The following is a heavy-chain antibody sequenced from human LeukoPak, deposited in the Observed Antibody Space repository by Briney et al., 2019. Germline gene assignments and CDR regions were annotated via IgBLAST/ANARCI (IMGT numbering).Heavy chain of an antibody. CDR1: GYTFTKYF. CDR2: INPPVGST. Sequence: GASVTVSYKASGYTFTKYFMHWLRQAPGQGLEWIGLINPPVGSTSYAQKFQGRVTMTRDTSTSTFYMDLSSLRSEDTAVYYGARRFAEQWLDYFDYWGQGTLVTVSS. J-gene: IGHJ4*02. V-gene: IGHV1-46*01. CDR3: ARRFAEQWLDYFDY. D-gene: IGHD6-19*01.